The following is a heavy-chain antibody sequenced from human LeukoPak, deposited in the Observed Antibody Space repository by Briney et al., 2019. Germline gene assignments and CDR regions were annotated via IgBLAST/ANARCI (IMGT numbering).Heavy chain of an antibody. Sequence: PSETLSLTCTVSGGSISSGSYYWTWIRQHPGKGLEWIGYICSSGSAYYNPSLKSRVTISIDTSKNQFSLMSSSVTAADTAVYYCARGLATAQGAAAMPLWGQGILVTVSS. CDR3: ARGLATAQGAAAMPL. CDR2: ICSSGSA. D-gene: IGHD2-2*01. CDR1: GGSISSGSYY. J-gene: IGHJ4*02. V-gene: IGHV4-31*03.